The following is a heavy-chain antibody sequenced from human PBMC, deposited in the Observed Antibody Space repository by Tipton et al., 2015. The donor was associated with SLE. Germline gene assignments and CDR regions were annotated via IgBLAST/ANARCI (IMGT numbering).Heavy chain of an antibody. D-gene: IGHD3-16*01. CDR2: IWYDGSNK. CDR1: GFIFSNFG. CDR3: ARNLGSYYGMDV. J-gene: IGHJ6*02. Sequence: SLRLSCVASGFIFSNFGMHWVRQAPGKGLEWVAVIWYDGSNKYYADSVKGRFTISRDNSKNTLYLQMNSLRAEDTAVYYCARNLGSYYGMDVWGQGTTVTVSS. V-gene: IGHV3-33*01.